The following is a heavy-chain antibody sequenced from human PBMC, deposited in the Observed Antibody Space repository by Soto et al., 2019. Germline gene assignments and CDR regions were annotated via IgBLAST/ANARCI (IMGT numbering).Heavy chain of an antibody. CDR1: GFTFSNAW. Sequence: EVQLVESGGGLVKPGGSLRLSCAASGFTFSNAWMNWFRQAPGKGLEWVGRIKSKTDGGTKDYAAPVKGRFTISRDDSKNTLYLQMTSLKTEATAVYYCITVGLEMDDNWHAYWSQGTLVTVSS. CDR2: IKSKTDGGTK. J-gene: IGHJ4*02. V-gene: IGHV3-15*07. CDR3: ITVGLEMDDNWHAY. D-gene: IGHD1-1*01.